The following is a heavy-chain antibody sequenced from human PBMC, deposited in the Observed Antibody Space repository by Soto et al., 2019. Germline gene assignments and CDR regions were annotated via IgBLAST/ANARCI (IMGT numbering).Heavy chain of an antibody. CDR1: GESFNNYY. CDR2: ILHSGGT. Sequence: QVQLPQWGAGLLKPSETLSLTCAVYGESFNNYYWSWIRQAPGEGLEWIGEILHSGGTNYNPSLKSRVTISVDTSKHQFSLKLNSVTAADTAVYYCARRGGADCPHSFDYWGQGSLVTVSS. D-gene: IGHD2-21*01. CDR3: ARRGGADCPHSFDY. J-gene: IGHJ4*02. V-gene: IGHV4-34*12.